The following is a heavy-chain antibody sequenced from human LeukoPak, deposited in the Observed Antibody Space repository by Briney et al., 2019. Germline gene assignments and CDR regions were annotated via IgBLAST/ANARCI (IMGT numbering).Heavy chain of an antibody. J-gene: IGHJ5*02. CDR1: GFTFSNSW. V-gene: IGHV3-7*01. D-gene: IGHD3-22*01. CDR2: IKSDGSAQ. Sequence: GGSLGLSCAASGFTFSNSWMSWVRQAPGKGLEWVATIKSDGSAQYYVDSVKGRFTISRDNAKNSLFLQINSLRAEDTAVYYCANGGTYSSGPWGQGTLVTVSS. CDR3: ANGGTYSSGP.